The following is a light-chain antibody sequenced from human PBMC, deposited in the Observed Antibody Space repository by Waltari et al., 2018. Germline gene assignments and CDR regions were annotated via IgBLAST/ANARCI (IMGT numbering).Light chain of an antibody. V-gene: IGKV3-15*01. CDR2: AAS. CDR3: QQYNTWPPLFT. Sequence: EIVMTQSPVTLSVSPCERASLSCRASQSVVSDLAWYQKKPGQAPRLLMYAASTRATGIPDRFSGNGSGTEFTLTVTRVQSEDFAIYYCQQYNTWPPLFTFGSGTKVEI. CDR1: QSVVSD. J-gene: IGKJ3*01.